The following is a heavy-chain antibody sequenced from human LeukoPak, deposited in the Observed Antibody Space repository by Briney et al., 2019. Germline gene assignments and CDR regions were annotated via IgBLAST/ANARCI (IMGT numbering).Heavy chain of an antibody. V-gene: IGHV3-66*01. CDR3: AREGSGRYSGSASLVFFFDY. Sequence: GGSLRLSCAASGFNVSSNYLSWVRQAPGKGLEWVSVIYSNGYKYYADSVKDRFTVSRDNSKNLVHLQMNSLRVEDTAIYFCAREGSGRYSGSASLVFFFDYWGRGALVTVSS. D-gene: IGHD3-10*01. CDR1: GFNVSSNY. J-gene: IGHJ4*02. CDR2: IYSNGYK.